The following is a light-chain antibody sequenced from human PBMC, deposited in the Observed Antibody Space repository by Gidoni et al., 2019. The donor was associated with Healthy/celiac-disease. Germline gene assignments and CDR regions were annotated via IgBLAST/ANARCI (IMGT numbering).Light chain of an antibody. Sequence: DIQMTQSPSSLSASVGDRVTITFRASQSISSYLNWYQQKPGKAPKLLIYAASSLQSGDPSRFSGSGSGTDFTLTISSLQPEDFTTYYCQQSYSTLYTFXXXTRLEIK. CDR2: AAS. CDR1: QSISSY. CDR3: QQSYSTLYT. V-gene: IGKV1-39*01. J-gene: IGKJ5*01.